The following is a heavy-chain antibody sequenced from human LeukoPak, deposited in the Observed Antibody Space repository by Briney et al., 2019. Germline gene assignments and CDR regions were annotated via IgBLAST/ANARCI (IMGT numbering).Heavy chain of an antibody. CDR1: GYTFTGYY. Sequence: ASVKVSCKASGYTFTGYYMHWVRQAPGQGLEWMGWINPNSGGTNYAQKFYARVTMTRDTSISTAYMELRSLRSDDTAVYYCARVGENYYYYMDVWGKGTTVTISS. D-gene: IGHD3-10*01. CDR3: ARVGENYYYYMDV. V-gene: IGHV1-2*02. CDR2: INPNSGGT. J-gene: IGHJ6*03.